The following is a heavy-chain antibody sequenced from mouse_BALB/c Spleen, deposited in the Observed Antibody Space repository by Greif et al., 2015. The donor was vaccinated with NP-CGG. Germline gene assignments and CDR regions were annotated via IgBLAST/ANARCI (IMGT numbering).Heavy chain of an antibody. Sequence: EVQLQQSGAELVKPGASVKLSCTASGFNIKDTYMHRVKQRPEQGLEWIGRIDPANGNTKYDPKFQGKATITADTSSNTAYLQLSSLASEDTAVYYCASPHYYGSSYGFAYWGQGTLVTVSA. CDR3: ASPHYYGSSYGFAY. D-gene: IGHD1-1*01. J-gene: IGHJ3*01. V-gene: IGHV14-3*02. CDR2: IDPANGNT. CDR1: GFNIKDTY.